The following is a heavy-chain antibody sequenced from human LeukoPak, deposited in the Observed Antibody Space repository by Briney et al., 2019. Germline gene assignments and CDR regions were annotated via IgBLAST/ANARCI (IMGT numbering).Heavy chain of an antibody. D-gene: IGHD2-15*01. Sequence: SETLSLTCTVSSGSIGSYYWSWIRQPPGKGLEWIGYIYYTGSTDYNPSLKSRVTILVDRSKNQFSLQLNSVTPEGTAVYYCARDLCSGGSCFSFDPWGQGTLVTVSS. CDR1: SGSIGSYY. J-gene: IGHJ5*02. CDR3: ARDLCSGGSCFSFDP. V-gene: IGHV4-59*12. CDR2: IYYTGST.